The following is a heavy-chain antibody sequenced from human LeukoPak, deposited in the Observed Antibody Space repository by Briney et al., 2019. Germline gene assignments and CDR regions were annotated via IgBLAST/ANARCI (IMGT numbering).Heavy chain of an antibody. CDR2: ISGSGGST. Sequence: GGSLRLSCAASGFTFSSYAMSWVRQAPGKGLEWVSAISGSGGSTYYADSVKGRFTISRDNSKNTLYLQMSSLRAEDTAVYYCARLRYFDWLLFFDYWGQGTLVTVSS. D-gene: IGHD3-9*01. V-gene: IGHV3-23*01. J-gene: IGHJ4*02. CDR1: GFTFSSYA. CDR3: ARLRYFDWLLFFDY.